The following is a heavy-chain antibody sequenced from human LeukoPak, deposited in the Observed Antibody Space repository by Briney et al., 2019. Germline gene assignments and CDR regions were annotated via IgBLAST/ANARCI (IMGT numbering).Heavy chain of an antibody. CDR2: ISTSSSYI. D-gene: IGHD6-19*01. CDR1: GFTFSSNS. Sequence: GGSLRLSCAASGFTFSSNSMNWVRQAPGKGLEWVSSISTSSSYIYYADSVKGRFTISRDNAKNSLYLQMNSLRAEDTAVYYCARDPSSGWYLKGWFDPWGQGTLVTVSS. J-gene: IGHJ5*02. V-gene: IGHV3-21*01. CDR3: ARDPSSGWYLKGWFDP.